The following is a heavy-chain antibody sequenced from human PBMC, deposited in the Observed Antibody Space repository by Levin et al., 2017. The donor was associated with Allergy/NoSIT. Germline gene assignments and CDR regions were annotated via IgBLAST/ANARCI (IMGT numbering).Heavy chain of an antibody. CDR1: GFTFSSYG. CDR3: ARARLELRMDWFDP. D-gene: IGHD1-7*01. CDR2: IYYDGSNK. Sequence: GESLKISCAASGFTFSSYGMHWARQAPGKGLEWVAVIYYDGSNKYYADSVKGRFTISRDNSKNTLYLQMNSLRAEDTAVYYCARARLELRMDWFDPWGQGTLVTVSS. V-gene: IGHV3-33*01. J-gene: IGHJ5*02.